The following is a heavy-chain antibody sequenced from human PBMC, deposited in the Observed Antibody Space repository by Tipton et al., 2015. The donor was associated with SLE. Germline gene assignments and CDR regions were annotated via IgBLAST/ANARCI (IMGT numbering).Heavy chain of an antibody. D-gene: IGHD1-26*01. J-gene: IGHJ3*02. CDR3: ARGYSRTWYSVLDM. V-gene: IGHV1-46*01. Sequence: QSGPEVKKPGASVRLSCRASGYTFTTHQIHWVRQAPGQGLESMGMVYPGNGGTTYAQKFQGRVAMTWDTSTSTAYMDLRSLTSDDTAAYYCARGYSRTWYSVLDMWGQGTTVTVSS. CDR2: VYPGNGGT. CDR1: GYTFTTHQ.